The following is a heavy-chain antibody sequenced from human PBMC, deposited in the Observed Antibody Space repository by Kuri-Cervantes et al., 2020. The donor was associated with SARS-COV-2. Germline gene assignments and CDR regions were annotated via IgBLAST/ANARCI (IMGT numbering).Heavy chain of an antibody. V-gene: IGHV3-21*01. CDR2: IDSSSYYI. CDR1: GFSFSNFA. J-gene: IGHJ4*02. Sequence: GGSLRLSCEASGFSFSNFAMNWIRQAPGKGLEWVASIDSSSYYIYHADSVKGRLTISRDNAKTSVYLQMNSLKVEDTAVYYCAREEGGELGEAFDYWGQGALVTVSS. D-gene: IGHD7-27*01. CDR3: AREEGGELGEAFDY.